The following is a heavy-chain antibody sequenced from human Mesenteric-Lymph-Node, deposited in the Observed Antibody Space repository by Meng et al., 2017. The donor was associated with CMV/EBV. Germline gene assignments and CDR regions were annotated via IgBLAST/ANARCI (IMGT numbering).Heavy chain of an antibody. Sequence: SETLSLTCVVSGGSIRSISWWSWVRQPPGKGLEWIGEIYQSGGTNYNPSLKSRVTISVDKSKNQFSLKLSSVTAADTAVYYCARVRRRSSSTWFDPWGQGTLVTVSS. CDR2: IYQSGGT. CDR1: GGSIRSISW. V-gene: IGHV4-4*02. CDR3: ARVRRRSSSTWFDP. D-gene: IGHD6-6*01. J-gene: IGHJ5*02.